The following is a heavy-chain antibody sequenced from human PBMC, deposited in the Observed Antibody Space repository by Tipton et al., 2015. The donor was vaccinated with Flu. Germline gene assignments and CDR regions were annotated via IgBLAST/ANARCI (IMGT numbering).Heavy chain of an antibody. Sequence: QLVQSGGGLVRPGGSLRLSCAASGFTFSDYYMGWIRQAPGKGLEWVSYISPKSFTIDYADSLRGRFTVSRDNAGNLLYLQMRDLRGEDTAVYYCARELGVRLGAFEYWGQGALVTVTS. CDR1: GFTFSDYY. D-gene: IGHD3-16*01. J-gene: IGHJ4*02. CDR2: ISPKSFTI. V-gene: IGHV3-11*01. CDR3: ARELGVRLGAFEY.